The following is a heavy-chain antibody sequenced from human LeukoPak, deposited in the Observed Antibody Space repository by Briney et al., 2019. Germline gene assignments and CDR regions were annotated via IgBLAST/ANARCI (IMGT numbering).Heavy chain of an antibody. J-gene: IGHJ3*02. V-gene: IGHV4-34*01. CDR3: ARHYYDSSGYYLGAFDI. D-gene: IGHD3-22*01. CDR2: INHSGST. Sequence: KASETLSLTCAVYGGSFSGYYWSWIRQPPGKGLEWIGEINHSGSTNYNPSLKSRVTISVDTSKNQFSLKLSSVTAADTAVYYCARHYYDSSGYYLGAFDIWGQGTMVTVSS. CDR1: GGSFSGYY.